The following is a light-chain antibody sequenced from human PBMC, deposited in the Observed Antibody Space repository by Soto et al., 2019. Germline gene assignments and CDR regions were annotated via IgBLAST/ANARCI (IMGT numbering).Light chain of an antibody. CDR3: MQSIQLPIT. V-gene: IGKV2D-29*01. CDR2: EVS. CDR1: QSLLYSDGRTY. Sequence: DVVLTQTPRSLSVTPGQPASISCKSSQSLLYSDGRTYVYWYLQKPGQPTQLLLHEVSNRFSGVPDRFSGSGSGTDFTLKISRVEAEDVGVYYCMQSIQLPITFGGGTNVEIK. J-gene: IGKJ4*01.